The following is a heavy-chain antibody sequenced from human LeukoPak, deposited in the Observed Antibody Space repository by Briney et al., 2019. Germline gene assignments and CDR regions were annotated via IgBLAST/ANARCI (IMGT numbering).Heavy chain of an antibody. D-gene: IGHD3-3*01. CDR2: INPSGGTT. CDR1: GYTFIGYY. CDR3: TRAGVSLRFLEWFDAFDI. V-gene: IGHV1-46*03. J-gene: IGHJ3*02. Sequence: ASVKVSCKASGYTFIGYYMHRVRQAPGQVPEWMGMINPSGGTTDYAQRFQGRLTVTRDTSTTTVYMELSSLRSEDTAVYYCTRAGVSLRFLEWFDAFDIWGQGTMVTVSS.